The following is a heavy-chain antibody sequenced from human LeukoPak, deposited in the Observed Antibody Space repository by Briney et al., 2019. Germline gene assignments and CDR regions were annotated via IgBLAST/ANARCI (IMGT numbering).Heavy chain of an antibody. V-gene: IGHV3-7*01. J-gene: IGHJ4*02. CDR2: IKQDGSEK. D-gene: IGHD5-18*01. CDR3: ASEVAMGDFDY. CDR1: GFTFSSYW. Sequence: PGGSLRLSCAASGFTFSSYWMSWVRQAPGKGLEWVANIKQDGSEKYYVDSVKGRFTISRDNAKNSLYLQMNSLRAEDTAVYYCASEVAMGDFDYWGQGTLVTVSS.